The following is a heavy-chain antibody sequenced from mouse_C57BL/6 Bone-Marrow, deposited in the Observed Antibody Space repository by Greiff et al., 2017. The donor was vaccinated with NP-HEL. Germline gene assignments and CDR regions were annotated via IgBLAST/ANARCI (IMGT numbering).Heavy chain of an antibody. CDR2: IYPRSGNT. D-gene: IGHD1-1*01. CDR1: GYTFTSYG. Sequence: VQLQQSGAELARPGASVKLSCKASGYTFTSYGISWVKQRTGQGLEWIGEIYPRSGNTYYNEKFKGKATLTADKSSSTAYMELRSLTSEDSAVYFCARECITTVVAPFAYWGQGTLVTVSA. CDR3: ARECITTVVAPFAY. V-gene: IGHV1-81*01. J-gene: IGHJ3*01.